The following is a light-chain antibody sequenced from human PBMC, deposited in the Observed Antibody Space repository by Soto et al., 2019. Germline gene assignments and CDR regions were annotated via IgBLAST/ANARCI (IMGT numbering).Light chain of an antibody. CDR2: DAS. J-gene: IGKJ2*01. V-gene: IGKV1-5*01. Sequence: DIQLTQFPSTLSASVGGTVTITCRASKNLLTYLAWYQQKPGRAPKLLIHDASTLETGVPSRFSGSGSGTEFSLTINSLQPEDFVTYHCQQYTSDLYTFGQGTRLQ. CDR1: KNLLTY. CDR3: QQYTSDLYT.